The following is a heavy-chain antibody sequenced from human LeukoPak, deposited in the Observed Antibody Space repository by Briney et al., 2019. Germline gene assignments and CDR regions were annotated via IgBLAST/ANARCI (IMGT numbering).Heavy chain of an antibody. CDR1: GFTFSAYW. V-gene: IGHV3-74*01. Sequence: GWSLRLSCAAAGFTFSAYWMHWVRQAPGKGLVWLSRINSDGSRTTYADSVKGRFTISRDNAKNTLYLQMNSLRTEDTAVYYCARPETQYSSGLDGFDIWGQGTMVTVSS. J-gene: IGHJ3*02. CDR3: ARPETQYSSGLDGFDI. CDR2: INSDGSRT. D-gene: IGHD6-19*01.